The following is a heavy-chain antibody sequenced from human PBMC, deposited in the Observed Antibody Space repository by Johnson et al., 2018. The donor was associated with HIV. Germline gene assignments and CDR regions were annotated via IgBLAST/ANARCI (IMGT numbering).Heavy chain of an antibody. CDR3: ARACRDGYTCDVYDI. CDR2: LFSGGTT. V-gene: IGHV3-66*01. CDR1: GFTVSSNY. D-gene: IGHD5-24*01. Sequence: VQLVESGGGLVQPGRSLRLSCAASGFTVSSNYMSWIRQAPGKGLEWISVLFSGGTTYYGDSVKGRFTISRDNSKNTLYLQMNSLRADDTAAYYCARACRDGYTCDVYDIWGQGTMVTVSS. J-gene: IGHJ3*02.